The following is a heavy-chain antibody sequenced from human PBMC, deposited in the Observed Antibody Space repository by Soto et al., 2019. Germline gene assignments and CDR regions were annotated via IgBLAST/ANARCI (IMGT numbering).Heavy chain of an antibody. CDR3: ARGSTIFVAYHTLYYFDY. D-gene: IGHD3-3*01. Sequence: QVQLQESGPGLVKPSQTLSLTCTVSGGSISSGGYYWSWIRQHPGKGLEWIGYIYYSGSTYYNPSLKMRVTISVDTSKNQFSLKLSSVTAADTAVYYCARGSTIFVAYHTLYYFDYWGQGTLVTVSS. CDR2: IYYSGST. J-gene: IGHJ4*02. V-gene: IGHV4-31*03. CDR1: GGSISSGGYY.